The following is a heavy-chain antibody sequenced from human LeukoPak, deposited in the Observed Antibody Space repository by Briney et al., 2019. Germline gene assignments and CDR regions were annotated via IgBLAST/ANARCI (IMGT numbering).Heavy chain of an antibody. CDR1: GFTFSSHG. D-gene: IGHD4-17*01. V-gene: IGHV3-30*02. Sequence: GGTLRLSCAASGFTFSSHGINWVRQAPGKGLEWVAFIRYDGSNKYYADSVKGRFTISRDNSKNTLYLQMNSLRAEDKAVYYCAKLHGDYVKYYYMDVWGKGTTVTISS. CDR3: AKLHGDYVKYYYMDV. J-gene: IGHJ6*03. CDR2: IRYDGSNK.